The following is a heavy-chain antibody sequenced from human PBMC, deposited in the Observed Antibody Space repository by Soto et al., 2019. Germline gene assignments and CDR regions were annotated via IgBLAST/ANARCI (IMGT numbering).Heavy chain of an antibody. CDR1: GFMFSAYT. V-gene: IGHV3-21*01. CDR3: ATLYYYNH. J-gene: IGHJ4*01. CDR2: ITSNGDHI. D-gene: IGHD2-8*01. Sequence: GGSLRLSCAASGFMFSAYTMSWVRQAPGKGLEWLSSITSNGDHIAYADSVRGRFTVSRYNARKSLYLQMDSLGAEDTGVYYCATLYYYNHWGPGTLVTVSS.